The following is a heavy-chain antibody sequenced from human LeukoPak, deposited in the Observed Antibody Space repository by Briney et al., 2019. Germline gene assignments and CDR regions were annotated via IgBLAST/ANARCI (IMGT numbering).Heavy chain of an antibody. D-gene: IGHD6-19*01. V-gene: IGHV3-20*04. CDR2: INWNGGST. CDR1: GFRFDDYG. CDR3: ARGGSTGWYSFDY. Sequence: PGGSLRLSCVASGFRFDDYGMSWVRQAPGKGLEWVSGINWNGGSTGYADSVKGRFTISRDNAKNSLYLRMNSLRAEDTALYYCARGGSTGWYSFDYWGQGTLVTVSS. J-gene: IGHJ4*02.